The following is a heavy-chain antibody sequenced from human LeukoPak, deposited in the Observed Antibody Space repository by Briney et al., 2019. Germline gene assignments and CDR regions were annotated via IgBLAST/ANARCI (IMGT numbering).Heavy chain of an antibody. D-gene: IGHD6-19*01. J-gene: IGHJ5*02. V-gene: IGHV1-46*01. Sequence: ASVTVSCKASGYTFTSYYMHWVRQAPGQGLGWMGIINPSGGSTSYAQKFQGRVTMTRDTSTSTVYMELSSLRSEDTAVYYCARDWLGMAVAGTNWFDPWGQGTLVTVSS. CDR3: ARDWLGMAVAGTNWFDP. CDR2: INPSGGST. CDR1: GYTFTSYY.